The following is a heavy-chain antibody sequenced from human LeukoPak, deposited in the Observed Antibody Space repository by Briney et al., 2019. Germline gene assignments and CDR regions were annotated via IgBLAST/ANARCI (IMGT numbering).Heavy chain of an antibody. D-gene: IGHD2-2*01. CDR1: GGSFSGYY. V-gene: IGHV4-34*01. CDR2: INHSGST. CDR3: ARRQHYCSSTSCYFDP. J-gene: IGHJ5*02. Sequence: SETLSLTCAVYGGSFSGYYWSWIRQPPGKGLEWIGEINHSGSTNYNPSLKSRVTISVDTSKNQFSLKLSSVTAADTAVYYCARRQHYCSSTSCYFDPWGQGTLVTVSS.